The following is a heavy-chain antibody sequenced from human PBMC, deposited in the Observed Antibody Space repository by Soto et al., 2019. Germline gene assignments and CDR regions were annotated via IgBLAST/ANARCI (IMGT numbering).Heavy chain of an antibody. J-gene: IGHJ6*02. CDR3: TRDQSTNHYYYYGMDV. CDR2: IRSKAYGGTT. Sequence: SLRLSCTASGFTFGDYAMSWFRQAPGKGLEWVGFIRSKAYGGTTEYAASVKGRFTISRDDSKSIAYLQMNSLKTEDTAVYYCTRDQSTNHYYYYGMDVWGQGTTVTV. D-gene: IGHD2-2*01. CDR1: GFTFGDYA. V-gene: IGHV3-49*03.